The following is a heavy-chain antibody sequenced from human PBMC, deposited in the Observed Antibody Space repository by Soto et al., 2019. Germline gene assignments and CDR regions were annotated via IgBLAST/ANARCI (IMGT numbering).Heavy chain of an antibody. J-gene: IGHJ4*02. V-gene: IGHV1-2*02. CDR1: GYTFINYY. D-gene: IGHD2-21*02. CDR2: VNPRSGDT. CDR3: ARQLAYCGGDCFTEPIEY. Sequence: QAQLVQSGAEVKKPGASVKVSCNTSGYTFINYYIHWVRQAPGQGLEWMGWVNPRSGDTNYAQKFQGRVTMTRDTSISTAYMELSSLRSDDTAVFYCARQLAYCGGDCFTEPIEYWGQGTLVTVSS.